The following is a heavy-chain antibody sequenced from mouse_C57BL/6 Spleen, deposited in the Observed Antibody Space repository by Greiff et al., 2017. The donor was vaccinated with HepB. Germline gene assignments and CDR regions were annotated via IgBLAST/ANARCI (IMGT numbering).Heavy chain of an antibody. Sequence: QVQLQQPGAELVRPGSSVKLSCKASGYTFTSYWMDWVKQRPGQGLEWIGNIYPSDSETHYNQKFKDKATLTVDKSSSTAYMQLSSLTSEDSAVYYCARNYYGYPYAMDYWGQGTSVTVSS. J-gene: IGHJ4*01. V-gene: IGHV1-61*01. CDR1: GYTFTSYW. CDR3: ARNYYGYPYAMDY. D-gene: IGHD2-2*01. CDR2: IYPSDSET.